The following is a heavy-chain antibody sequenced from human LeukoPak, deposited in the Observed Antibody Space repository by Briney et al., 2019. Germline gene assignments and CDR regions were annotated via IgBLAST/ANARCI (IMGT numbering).Heavy chain of an antibody. D-gene: IGHD3-3*01. V-gene: IGHV4-34*01. CDR2: INHSGST. J-gene: IGHJ4*02. CDR3: ARAKIIAIFGVVISTTLDY. Sequence: SETLSLTCAVYGGSFSGYYWSWIRQPPGKGLEWIGEINHSGSTNYNPSLKSRVTISVDTSKNQFSLKLSSVTAADTAVYYCARAKIIAIFGVVISTTLDYWGQGTLVTVSS. CDR1: GGSFSGYY.